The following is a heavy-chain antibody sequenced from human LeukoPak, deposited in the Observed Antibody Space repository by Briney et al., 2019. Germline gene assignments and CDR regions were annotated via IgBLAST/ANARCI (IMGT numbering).Heavy chain of an antibody. Sequence: GASVKVSCKASGYTFTSYAMNWVRQAPGQGLEWMGWINTNTGNPTYAQGFTGRFVFSLDTSVSTAYLQISSLKAEDTAVYYCARIGDATGVYSSSWWGQGTLVTVSS. CDR3: ARIGDATGVYSSSW. V-gene: IGHV7-4-1*02. CDR2: INTNTGNP. J-gene: IGHJ4*02. CDR1: GYTFTSYA. D-gene: IGHD6-13*01.